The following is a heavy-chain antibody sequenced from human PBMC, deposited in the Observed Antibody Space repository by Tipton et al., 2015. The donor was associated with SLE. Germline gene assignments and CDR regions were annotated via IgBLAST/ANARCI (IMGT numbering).Heavy chain of an antibody. J-gene: IGHJ4*02. Sequence: VQLVQSGGGLVQPGRSLRLSCTGSGFTFSSYAMTWVRQAPGKGLEWVSGISASGASTYYAESVKGRFTISRHSSKNTVFLQMDSLRVEDTAVYFCAKGSGTAFEWEVIGEYWGQGTQVTVSS. V-gene: IGHV3-23*04. D-gene: IGHD1-26*01. CDR1: GFTFSSYA. CDR3: AKGSGTAFEWEVIGEY. CDR2: ISASGAST.